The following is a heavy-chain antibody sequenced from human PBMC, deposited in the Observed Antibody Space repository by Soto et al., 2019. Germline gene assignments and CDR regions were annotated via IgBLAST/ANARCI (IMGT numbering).Heavy chain of an antibody. V-gene: IGHV4-31*03. CDR3: ARGRFGDYDSDY. Sequence: PSETLSLTCTVSGGSISSGGYYWIWIRQHPGKGLEWIGYIYYSGSTYYNPSLKSRVTISVDTSKNQFSLKLSSVTAADTAVYYCARGRFGDYDSDYWGQGTLVTVS. J-gene: IGHJ4*02. D-gene: IGHD4-17*01. CDR1: GGSISSGGYY. CDR2: IYYSGST.